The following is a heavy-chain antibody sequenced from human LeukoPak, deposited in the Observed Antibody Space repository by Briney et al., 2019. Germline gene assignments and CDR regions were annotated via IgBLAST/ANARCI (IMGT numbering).Heavy chain of an antibody. Sequence: ASVKVSCKVSGYTLTELSMHWVRQAPGKGLEWMGGFDPEDGVTIYAQTFQGRVTMTADTSTDTAYMELSSLRSEDTAVYYCATGIRRKVLLWFGELFPFDYWGQGTLVTVSS. CDR2: FDPEDGVT. J-gene: IGHJ4*02. CDR1: GYTLTELS. V-gene: IGHV1-24*01. CDR3: ATGIRRKVLLWFGELFPFDY. D-gene: IGHD3-10*01.